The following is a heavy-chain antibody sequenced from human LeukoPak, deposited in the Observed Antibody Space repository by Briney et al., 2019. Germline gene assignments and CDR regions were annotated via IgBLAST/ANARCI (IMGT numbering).Heavy chain of an antibody. CDR2: IYYSGST. J-gene: IGHJ4*02. D-gene: IGHD6-13*01. CDR1: GGSISSSSYY. V-gene: IGHV4-39*01. CDR3: ARLNGNALAAGTVDY. Sequence: PSETLSLTCTVSGGSISSSSYYWGWIRQPPGKGLEWIGSIYYSGSTYYNPSLKSRVTISVDTSKNQSSLKLSSVTAADTAVYYCARLNGNALAAGTVDYWGQGTLVTVSS.